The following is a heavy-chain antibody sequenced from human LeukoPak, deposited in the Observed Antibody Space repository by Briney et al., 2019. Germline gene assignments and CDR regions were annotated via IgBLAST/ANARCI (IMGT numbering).Heavy chain of an antibody. J-gene: IGHJ4*02. V-gene: IGHV4-4*09. CDR2: IYTSGST. CDR3: ATTGFTADEYYFDY. Sequence: SETLSLTCTVSGGSISSYYWSWIRQPPGKGLEWIGYIYTSGSTNYNPSLKSRVIISVDTSKNQFSLKLSSVTAADTAVYYCATTGFTADEYYFDYWGQGTLVTVSS. D-gene: IGHD3-10*01. CDR1: GGSISSYY.